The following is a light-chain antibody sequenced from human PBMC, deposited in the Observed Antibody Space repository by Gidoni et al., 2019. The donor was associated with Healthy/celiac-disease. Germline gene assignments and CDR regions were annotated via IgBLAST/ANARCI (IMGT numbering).Light chain of an antibody. CDR2: AAS. J-gene: IGKJ1*01. Sequence: IKMTKSPSSLSASVGDRVTITCRASQGISNYLAWYQQKPGKVPKLLIYAASTLQTGVPSRFSGSGSGTDFTLTISSLQPEDVATYYCQNYDSAPWTFGQGTKVEIK. V-gene: IGKV1-27*01. CDR1: QGISNY. CDR3: QNYDSAPWT.